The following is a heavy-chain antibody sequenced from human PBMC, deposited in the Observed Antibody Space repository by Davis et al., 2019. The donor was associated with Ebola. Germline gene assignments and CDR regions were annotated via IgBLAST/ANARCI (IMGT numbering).Heavy chain of an antibody. CDR1: GDAVSSGDC. V-gene: IGHV4-61*08. CDR2: ICYRRSS. D-gene: IGHD3-10*01. J-gene: IGHJ4*02. Sequence: SETLSLTCTVSGDAVSSGDCWSWIRQPPGKELQWIGYICYRRSSNYSPSLKSRVSISLDTSKNQFSLKLSSVTAADTAVYYCAKITMVPPYYFDYWGQGTLVTVSS. CDR3: AKITMVPPYYFDY.